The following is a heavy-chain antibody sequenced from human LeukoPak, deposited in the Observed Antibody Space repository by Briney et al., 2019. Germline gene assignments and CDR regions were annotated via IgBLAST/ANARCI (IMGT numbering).Heavy chain of an antibody. D-gene: IGHD1-26*01. CDR1: GFPFSSYS. Sequence: PGGSLRLSCAASGFPFSSYSMNSVRQAPGKGLELVSSLRCSSSYIKYADSVKGRFTISRDNAKNSLYLQMNSLRAEDTAVYYCAALIIGRPFDYWGQGTLVIVSS. J-gene: IGHJ4*02. CDR3: AALIIGRPFDY. V-gene: IGHV3-21*01. CDR2: LRCSSSYI.